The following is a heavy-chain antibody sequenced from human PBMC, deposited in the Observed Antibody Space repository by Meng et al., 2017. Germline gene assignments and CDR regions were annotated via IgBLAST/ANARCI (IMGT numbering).Heavy chain of an antibody. D-gene: IGHD2-2*01. CDR3: ARDGDEGCSSTSCLSHGMDV. V-gene: IGHV3-33*01. CDR1: GFTFSSYG. J-gene: IGHJ6*02. Sequence: GESLKISCAASGFTFSSYGMHWVRQAPGKGLEWVAVIWYDGSNKYYADSVKGRFTTSRDNSKNTLYLQMNSLRAEDTAVYYCARDGDEGCSSTSCLSHGMDVWGQGTTVTVSS. CDR2: IWYDGSNK.